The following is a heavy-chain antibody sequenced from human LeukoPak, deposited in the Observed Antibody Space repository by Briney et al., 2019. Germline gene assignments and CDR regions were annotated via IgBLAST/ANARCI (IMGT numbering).Heavy chain of an antibody. CDR1: GFTFSSYS. V-gene: IGHV3-21*01. J-gene: IGHJ5*02. Sequence: GGSLRLSCAASGFTFSSYSMNWVRQAPGKGLEWVSSISSSSSYIYYADSVKGRFTISRDNAKNLLYLQMNSLRAEDTAVYYCARGAVAIRGNWFDPWGQGTLVTVSS. D-gene: IGHD6-19*01. CDR2: ISSSSSYI. CDR3: ARGAVAIRGNWFDP.